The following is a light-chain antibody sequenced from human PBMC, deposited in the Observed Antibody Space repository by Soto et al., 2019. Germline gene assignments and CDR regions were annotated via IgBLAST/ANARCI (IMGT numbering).Light chain of an antibody. Sequence: QSVLTQLPSASGTPGQTVTISCSGSSFNIGFNYVYWYQQLPGMAPKLLIHSNDERPSGVPDRFSGSKSGTSASLAISGLRSEDEAEYYCAAWDDSLSGGVFGTGTKLTVL. CDR2: SND. CDR3: AAWDDSLSGGV. J-gene: IGLJ1*01. V-gene: IGLV1-47*02. CDR1: SFNIGFNY.